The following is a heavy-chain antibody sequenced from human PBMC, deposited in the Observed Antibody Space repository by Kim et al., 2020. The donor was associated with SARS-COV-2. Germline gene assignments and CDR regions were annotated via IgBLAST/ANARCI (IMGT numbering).Heavy chain of an antibody. CDR3: ARSAGPYDYYFDY. J-gene: IGHJ4*02. CDR1: GYNFPSYW. V-gene: IGHV5-51*01. CDR2: IYLGDSDT. D-gene: IGHD3-16*01. Sequence: GESLKISCKGSGYNFPSYWIGWVRQRPGKGLEWMGIIYLGDSDTRYSPSFQGQVTSSADKSTTTAYLQWSSLKASDTAMYYCARSAGPYDYYFDYWGQGTLVTVSS.